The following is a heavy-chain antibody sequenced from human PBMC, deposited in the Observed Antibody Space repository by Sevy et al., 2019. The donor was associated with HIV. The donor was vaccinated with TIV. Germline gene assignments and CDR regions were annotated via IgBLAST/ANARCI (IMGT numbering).Heavy chain of an antibody. CDR1: GFTFSSYW. D-gene: IGHD6-13*01. V-gene: IGHV3-7*01. CDR2: IKQDGSEK. Sequence: GGSLRLSCATSGFTFSSYWMSWVRQAPGKGLEWVANIKQDGSEKYYVHSVKGRFTISRDNAKNSLYLQMNSLRAEDTAVYYCAREAQQLVRGYHYGMDVWGQGTTVTVSS. CDR3: AREAQQLVRGYHYGMDV. J-gene: IGHJ6*02.